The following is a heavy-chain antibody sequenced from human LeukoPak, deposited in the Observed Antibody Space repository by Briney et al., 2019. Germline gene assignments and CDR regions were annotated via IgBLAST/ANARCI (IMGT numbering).Heavy chain of an antibody. CDR3: AGHHPRNTVDF. J-gene: IGHJ4*02. Sequence: SETLSLICSVCGGFMSSYYWSWLREPPGKGLEWIAYISELGSINYIPSLKSRVTISLDTSKNQFSLKLSSVTAADTAVYYCAGHHPRNTVDFWGQGTLVTVSP. V-gene: IGHV4-59*08. D-gene: IGHD2/OR15-2a*01. CDR2: ISELGSI. CDR1: GGFMSSYY.